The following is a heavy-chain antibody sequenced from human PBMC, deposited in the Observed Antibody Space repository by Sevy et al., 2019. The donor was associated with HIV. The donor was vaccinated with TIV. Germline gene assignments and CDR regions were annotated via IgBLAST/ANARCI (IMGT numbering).Heavy chain of an antibody. V-gene: IGHV3-74*01. CDR1: GLTFSSYW. CDR2: INSDGSST. CDR3: LRHRGDTVVLPDVLPDYGRDV. D-gene: IGHD2-2*01. J-gene: IGHJ6*02. Sequence: GGCLRLSCAASGLTFSSYWMHCVRQAPGKGLVWVSRINSDGSSTRYADSVKGRFTISRDNANNTLYLQMNSLRAEDTAGYYWLRHRGDTVVLPDVLPDYGRDVWGQVTLVTVSS.